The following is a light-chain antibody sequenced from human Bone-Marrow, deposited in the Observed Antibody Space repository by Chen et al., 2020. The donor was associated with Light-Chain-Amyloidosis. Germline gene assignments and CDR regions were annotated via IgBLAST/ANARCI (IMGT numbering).Light chain of an antibody. CDR3: QVWDRSSDRPV. V-gene: IGLV3-21*02. Sequence: SYVLTQPSSVSVAPGQTAPIACGGNTIGTTSLHWYQQTPGQAPLLVVYDESDRPSGIPERFSGSSAGTTATLPISRVEAGDEADYYCQVWDRSSDRPVFGGGTKLTV. CDR2: DES. J-gene: IGLJ3*02. CDR1: TIGTTS.